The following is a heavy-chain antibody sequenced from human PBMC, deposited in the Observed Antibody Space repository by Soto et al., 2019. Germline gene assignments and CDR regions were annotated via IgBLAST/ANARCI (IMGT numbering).Heavy chain of an antibody. D-gene: IGHD3-3*01. CDR3: ARGAMSGYYYYYGMDV. CDR2: IIPIFGTA. V-gene: IGHV1-69*01. CDR1: GGTFSSYA. J-gene: IGHJ6*02. Sequence: QVQLVQSGAEVKKPGSSVKVSCKASGGTFSSYAISWVRQAPGQGLEWMGGIIPIFGTANYAQKFQGRVTITADESTRPAYMELSSLRSEDTAVYYCARGAMSGYYYYYGMDVWGQGTTVTVSS.